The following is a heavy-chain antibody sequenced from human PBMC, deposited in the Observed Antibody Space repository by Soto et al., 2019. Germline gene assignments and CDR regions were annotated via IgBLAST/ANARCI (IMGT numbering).Heavy chain of an antibody. V-gene: IGHV3-30-3*01. CDR2: ISYDGSNR. J-gene: IGHJ3*01. CDR1: GFTFSSYT. CDR3: ARSWWLESIDL. D-gene: IGHD2-15*01. Sequence: QVQLVESGGGVVQPGRSLRLSCAASGFTFSSYTFQWVRQAPGKGLEWVAMISYDGSNRYWADSVKGRITISRDNSKSMLYLQLDGLRAEDTAVYYCARSWWLESIDLWGQGTMVTVSS.